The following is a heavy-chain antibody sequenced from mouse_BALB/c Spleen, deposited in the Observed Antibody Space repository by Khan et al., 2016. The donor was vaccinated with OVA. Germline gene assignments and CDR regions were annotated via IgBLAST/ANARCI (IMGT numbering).Heavy chain of an antibody. D-gene: IGHD1-1*01. J-gene: IGHJ2*01. CDR1: GFTFSNFG. CDR3: ARSFFYGYYFDQ. CDR2: ISGDSSTI. V-gene: IGHV5-17*02. Sequence: DVMLVESGGGLVQPGGSRKLSCVASGFTFSNFGMHWVRQAPEKGLEWVAYISGDSSTIYYTDTVKGRFTIYRDNPKNTLFLQLTSLGSDDIAMYYCARSFFYGYYFDQWGQGTTRTVSS.